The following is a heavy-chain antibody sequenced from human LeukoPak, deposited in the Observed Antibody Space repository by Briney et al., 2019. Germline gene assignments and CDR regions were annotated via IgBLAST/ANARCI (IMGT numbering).Heavy chain of an antibody. V-gene: IGHV4-31*03. Sequence: SETLSLTCTVSGGSISSGGYYWSWIRQHPGKGLEWIGYIYYSGSTYYNPSLKSRVTTSVDTSKNQFSLKLSSVTAADTAVYYCARNYYDSSGYEAYGMDVWGQGTTVTVSS. J-gene: IGHJ6*02. CDR2: IYYSGST. CDR3: ARNYYDSSGYEAYGMDV. CDR1: GGSISSGGYY. D-gene: IGHD3-22*01.